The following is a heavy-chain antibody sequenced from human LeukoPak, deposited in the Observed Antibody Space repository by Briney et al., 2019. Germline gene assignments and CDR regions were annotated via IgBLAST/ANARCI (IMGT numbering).Heavy chain of an antibody. CDR1: GGTFSSYA. Sequence: GASVKASCKASGGTFSSYAISWVRQAPGQGLEWMGGIIPIFGTANYAQKFQGRVTITADKSTSTAYMELSSLRSGDTAVYYCASSYGRPGWFDPWGQGTLVTVSS. J-gene: IGHJ5*02. CDR3: ASSYGRPGWFDP. V-gene: IGHV1-69*06. CDR2: IIPIFGTA. D-gene: IGHD5-18*01.